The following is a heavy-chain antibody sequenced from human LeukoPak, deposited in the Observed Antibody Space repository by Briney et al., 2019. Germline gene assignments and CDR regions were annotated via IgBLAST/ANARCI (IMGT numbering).Heavy chain of an antibody. CDR1: GFTFSNYA. CDR3: AKTQGYYDA. CDR2: IYGSDDKT. D-gene: IGHD2-15*01. J-gene: IGHJ5*02. V-gene: IGHV3-23*01. Sequence: PGGSLRLLCLASGFTFSNYAMSWVCQAPGKGLELVSGIYGSDDKTVYGDAVKGRFTISRDNSKNTLYLQMNSLRADDTAVYYCAKTQGYYDAWGQGALVTVSS.